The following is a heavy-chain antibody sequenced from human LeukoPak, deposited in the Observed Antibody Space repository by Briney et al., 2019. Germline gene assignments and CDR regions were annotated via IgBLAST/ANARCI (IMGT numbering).Heavy chain of an antibody. CDR3: ARQEEGSYGEFDY. D-gene: IGHD5-18*01. Sequence: GESLKISCKGSGNSFTSYWIGWVRHMPGKGLELMGIIYPGDSDTRYSPSFQGQVIISADKSISTAYLQWSSLKASDTAMYYCARQEEGSYGEFDYWGQGTLVTVSS. CDR2: IYPGDSDT. J-gene: IGHJ4*02. CDR1: GNSFTSYW. V-gene: IGHV5-51*01.